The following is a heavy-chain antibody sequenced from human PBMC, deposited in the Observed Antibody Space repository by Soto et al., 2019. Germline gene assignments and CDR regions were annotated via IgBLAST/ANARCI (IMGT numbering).Heavy chain of an antibody. CDR2: INSDGSST. CDR3: ARDSESSSWFPTRYFQH. V-gene: IGHV3-74*01. CDR1: GFTFSSYW. Sequence: GGSLRLSCAASGFTFSSYWMHWVRQAPGKGLVWVSRINSDGSSTSYADSVKGRFTISRDNAKNTLYLQMNSLRAEDTAVYYCARDSESSSWFPTRYFQHWGQGTLVTVSS. J-gene: IGHJ1*01. D-gene: IGHD6-13*01.